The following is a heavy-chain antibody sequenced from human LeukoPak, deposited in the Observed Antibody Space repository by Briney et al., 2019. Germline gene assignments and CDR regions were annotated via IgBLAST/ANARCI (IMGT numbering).Heavy chain of an antibody. CDR1: GFTFSSYS. CDR3: ARGRDYYGSGSPPYYYYGMDV. CDR2: ISSSSSYI. D-gene: IGHD3-10*01. J-gene: IGHJ6*04. Sequence: PGGSLRLSCAASGFTFSSYSTNWVRQAPGKGLEWVSSISSSSSYIYYADSVKGRFTISRDNAKNSLYLQMNSLRAEDTAVYYCARGRDYYGSGSPPYYYYGMDVWGKGTTVTVSS. V-gene: IGHV3-21*01.